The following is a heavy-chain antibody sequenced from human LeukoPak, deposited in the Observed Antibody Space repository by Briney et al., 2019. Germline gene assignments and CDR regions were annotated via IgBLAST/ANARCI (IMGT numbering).Heavy chain of an antibody. J-gene: IGHJ6*04. CDR3: ARRGDTYYYDSSLMDV. Sequence: SETLSLTCTVSGGSISSSSYYWGRIRQPPGKGLEWIGSIYYSGSTYYNPSLKSRVTISVDTSKNQFSLKLSSVTAADTAVYYCARRGDTYYYDSSLMDVWGKGPTVTVSS. D-gene: IGHD3-22*01. CDR1: GGSISSSSYY. CDR2: IYYSGST. V-gene: IGHV4-39*01.